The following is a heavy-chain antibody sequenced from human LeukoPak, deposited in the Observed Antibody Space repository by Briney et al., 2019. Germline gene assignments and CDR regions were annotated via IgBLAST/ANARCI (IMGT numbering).Heavy chain of an antibody. J-gene: IGHJ5*02. CDR1: GGSFSGYY. D-gene: IGHD3-10*01. CDR2: INHSGST. Sequence: SETLSLTCAVYGGSFSGYYCSWIRQPPGKGLEWIGEINHSGSTNYNPSLKSRVTISVDTSKNQFSLKLSSVTAADTAIYFCARMYYYGSGSDYLNWFDPWGQGTLVTVSS. V-gene: IGHV4-34*01. CDR3: ARMYYYGSGSDYLNWFDP.